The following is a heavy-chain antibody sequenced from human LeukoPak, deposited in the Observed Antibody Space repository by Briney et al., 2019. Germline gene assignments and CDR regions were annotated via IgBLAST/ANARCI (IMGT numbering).Heavy chain of an antibody. V-gene: IGHV1-69*01. D-gene: IGHD5-18*01. CDR3: AKRGYSYGDFDY. J-gene: IGHJ4*02. CDR1: GGTFSSYA. CDR2: IIPIFGTA. Sequence: SVKVSCKASGGTFSSYAISWVRQAPGQGLEWMGGIIPIFGTANYAQKFQGRVTITADESTSTAYMEVSSLRSEDTAVYYCAKRGYSYGDFDYWGQGTLVTVSS.